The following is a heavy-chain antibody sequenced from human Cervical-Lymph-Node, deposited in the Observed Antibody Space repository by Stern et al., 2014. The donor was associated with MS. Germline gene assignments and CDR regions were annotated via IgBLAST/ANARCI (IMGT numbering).Heavy chain of an antibody. Sequence: SDGRTNYADSVKGRFTISRDTSKNTVFLQMNGLRAEDTAVYYCARGGGDWNAFAIWGQGTTITVSS. CDR2: SDGRT. J-gene: IGHJ3*02. V-gene: IGHV3-53*01. CDR3: ARGGGDWNAFAI. D-gene: IGHD2-21*02.